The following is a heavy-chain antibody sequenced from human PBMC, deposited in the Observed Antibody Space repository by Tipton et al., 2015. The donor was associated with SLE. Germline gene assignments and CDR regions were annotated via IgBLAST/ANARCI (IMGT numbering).Heavy chain of an antibody. D-gene: IGHD1-20*01. CDR2: ISSSGSTI. CDR1: GFTFSDYY. J-gene: IGHJ6*02. Sequence: GSLRLSCAASGFTFSDYYMSWIRQAPGKGLEWVSYISSSGSTIYYADSVKGRFTISRDNAKNSLYLQMNSLRAEDTAVYYCARVLEVTGTTYYYYGMDVWGQGTTVTVSS. V-gene: IGHV3-11*01. CDR3: ARVLEVTGTTYYYYGMDV.